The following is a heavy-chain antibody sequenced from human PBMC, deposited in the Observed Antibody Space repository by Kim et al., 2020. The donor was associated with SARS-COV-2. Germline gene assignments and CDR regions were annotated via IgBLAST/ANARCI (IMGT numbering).Heavy chain of an antibody. CDR1: GYTFTGYY. Sequence: ASVKVSCKASGYTFTGYYMHWVRQAPGQGLEWMGRINPNSGGTNYAQKFQGRVTMTRDTSISTAYMELSRLRSDDTAVYYCARAARVRSGSDWQQPTYWGQGTLVTVSS. V-gene: IGHV1-2*06. J-gene: IGHJ4*02. D-gene: IGHD6-13*01. CDR3: ARAARVRSGSDWQQPTY. CDR2: INPNSGGT.